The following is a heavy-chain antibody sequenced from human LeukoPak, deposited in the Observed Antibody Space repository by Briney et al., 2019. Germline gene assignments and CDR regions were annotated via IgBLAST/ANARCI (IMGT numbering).Heavy chain of an antibody. CDR1: GFTFSSYG. D-gene: IGHD3-22*01. Sequence: PGGSLRLSCAASGFTFSSYGMHWVRQAPGKGLEWVAVISYDGSNKYYADSVKGRFTISRDNSKNTLYLQMNSLRAEDTAVYYCAKDLEVFGIVVVISSWGQGTLVTVSS. V-gene: IGHV3-30*18. CDR3: AKDLEVFGIVVVISS. CDR2: ISYDGSNK. J-gene: IGHJ4*02.